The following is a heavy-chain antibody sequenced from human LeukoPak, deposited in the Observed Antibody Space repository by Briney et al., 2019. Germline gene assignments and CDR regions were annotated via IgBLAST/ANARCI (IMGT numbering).Heavy chain of an antibody. CDR1: GGSISSYY. V-gene: IGHV4-59*08. J-gene: IGHJ4*02. D-gene: IGHD3-10*01. Sequence: PSETLSLTCTVSGGSISSYYWSWIRQPPGKGLEWIGYIYYSGSTNYNPSLKSRVTISVDTSKNQFSLKLSSVTAADTAVYYCARTRYYYNSRSYGAPYYFDYWGQGTLVTASS. CDR2: IYYSGST. CDR3: ARTRYYYNSRSYGAPYYFDY.